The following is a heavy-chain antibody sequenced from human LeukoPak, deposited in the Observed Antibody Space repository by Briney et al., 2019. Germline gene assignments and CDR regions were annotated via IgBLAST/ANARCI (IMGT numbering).Heavy chain of an antibody. CDR2: IIPIFGTA. V-gene: IGHV1-69*01. D-gene: IGHD2-2*01. Sequence: SVKVSCKASGGTFSSYSISWVRQAPGQGLEWMGGIIPIFGTANYAQKFQGRVTITADESTSTAYMELSSLRSEDTAVYYCARGSLVKYCSSTSCTYFDYWGQGTLVTVSS. CDR3: ARGSLVKYCSSTSCTYFDY. CDR1: GGTFSSYS. J-gene: IGHJ4*02.